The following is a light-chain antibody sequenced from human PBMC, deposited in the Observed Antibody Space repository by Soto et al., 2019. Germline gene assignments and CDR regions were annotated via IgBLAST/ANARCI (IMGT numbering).Light chain of an antibody. CDR2: TAS. V-gene: IGKV1-39*01. CDR1: QSISSY. J-gene: IGKJ1*01. CDR3: QQSHSIPWT. Sequence: DIQMTQSPSSLSVSVGDRVTITFLASQSISSYLNWYQQKPGKAPKLLIYTASSLQSGVPSRFSGSGSGTDFTLTISSLQPEDFATYYCQQSHSIPWTFGQGTKVDI.